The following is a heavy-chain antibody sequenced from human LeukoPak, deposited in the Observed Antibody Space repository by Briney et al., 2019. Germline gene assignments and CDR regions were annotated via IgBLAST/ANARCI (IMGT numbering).Heavy chain of an antibody. CDR3: ARGRDGVRYFDWFNWFDP. CDR1: GYTFTSYD. CDR2: MNPNSGNT. Sequence: ASVKVSCKASGYTFTSYDINWVRQATGQGLEWMGWMNPNSGNTGYAQKFQGRVTITTDESTSTAYMELSSLRSEDTAVYYCARGRDGVRYFDWFNWFDPWGQGTLVTVSS. D-gene: IGHD3-9*01. J-gene: IGHJ5*02. V-gene: IGHV1-8*03.